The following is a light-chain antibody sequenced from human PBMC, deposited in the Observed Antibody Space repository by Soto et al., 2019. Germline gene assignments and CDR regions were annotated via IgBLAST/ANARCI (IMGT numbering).Light chain of an antibody. CDR3: QSYDSSLSGFYV. J-gene: IGLJ1*01. V-gene: IGLV1-40*01. CDR1: SSDIRAGYD. CDR2: GNR. Sequence: CVRTKPPSVGGAPGQRVTISCSWSSSDIRAGYDVHGYQQLPGKATKLLSYGNRNRPSGVPDRVSGSKSATSPALAITGLQAEDQADYYCQSYDSSLSGFYVFGTGTKVTGL.